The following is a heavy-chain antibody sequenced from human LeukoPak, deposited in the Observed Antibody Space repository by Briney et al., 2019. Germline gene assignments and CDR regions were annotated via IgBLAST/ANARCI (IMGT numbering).Heavy chain of an antibody. CDR2: ISYDRRNK. CDR3: AREDQLLYGATYYYYGMDV. Sequence: GGSLRLSCAASGFTFSSYAMHWVRQAPGKGLEWVAVISYDRRNKYYADSVKGRFTISRDNSKNTLYLQMNSLRAEDTAVYYCAREDQLLYGATYYYYGMDVWGQGTTVTVSS. D-gene: IGHD2-2*02. J-gene: IGHJ6*02. CDR1: GFTFSSYA. V-gene: IGHV3-30*04.